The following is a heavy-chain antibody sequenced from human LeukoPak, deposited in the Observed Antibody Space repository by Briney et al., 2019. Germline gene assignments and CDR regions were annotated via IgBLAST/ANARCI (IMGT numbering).Heavy chain of an antibody. Sequence: PSQTLSLTCSLSGGSISSSAYHSSCFRQHPGKGLEWIGYIYYTGRTSYSPSLTSRVTISLDTSKNQFSLKLSSVTAADTAVYYCARQIDGSYFDYWGQGTLVTVSS. D-gene: IGHD3-9*01. CDR3: ARQIDGSYFDY. CDR1: GGSISSSAYH. J-gene: IGHJ4*02. V-gene: IGHV4-31*03. CDR2: IYYTGRT.